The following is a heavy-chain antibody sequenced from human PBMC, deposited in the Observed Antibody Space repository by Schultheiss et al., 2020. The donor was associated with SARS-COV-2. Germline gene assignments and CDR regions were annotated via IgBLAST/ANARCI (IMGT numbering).Heavy chain of an antibody. CDR1: GFTFTSSA. J-gene: IGHJ6*02. CDR2: INPNSGGT. V-gene: IGHV1-18*01. Sequence: ASVKVSCKASGFTFTSSAMHWVRQAPGQGLEWMGWINPNSGGTNYAQKFQGRVTITADKYTSTAYMELRSLRSDDTAVYYCARGPIQLWLRSGMDVWGQGTTVTVSS. CDR3: ARGPIQLWLRSGMDV. D-gene: IGHD5-18*01.